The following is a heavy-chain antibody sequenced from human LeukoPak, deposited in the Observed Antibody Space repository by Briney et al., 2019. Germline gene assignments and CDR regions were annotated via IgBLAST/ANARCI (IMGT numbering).Heavy chain of an antibody. J-gene: IGHJ4*02. CDR2: ISHSGST. CDR3: ASKLYGDARTFDY. D-gene: IGHD4-17*01. Sequence: TSETLSLTCAVYGGSFSGYYWSWIRQPPGKGLEWIGEISHSGSTNYNPSLKSRVTISVDTSKNQFSLKLSSVTAADTAVYYCASKLYGDARTFDYWGQGTLVTVSS. CDR1: GGSFSGYY. V-gene: IGHV4-34*01.